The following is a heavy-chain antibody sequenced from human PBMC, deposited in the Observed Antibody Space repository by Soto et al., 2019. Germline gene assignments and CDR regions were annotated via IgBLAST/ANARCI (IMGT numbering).Heavy chain of an antibody. CDR1: GGCFYGYY. J-gene: IGHJ6*02. D-gene: IGHD6-13*01. CDR3: ARRFPGKQLVRWYYYYGMDV. V-gene: IGHV4-34*01. Sequence: HSERIDITRAFSGGCFYGYYWSWIRKTPGKGLEWIGEINHSGSTNYNPSLKSRVTISVDTSKNQFSLKLSSVTAADTAVYYCARRFPGKQLVRWYYYYGMDVLGQGTTVIGFS. CDR2: INHSGST.